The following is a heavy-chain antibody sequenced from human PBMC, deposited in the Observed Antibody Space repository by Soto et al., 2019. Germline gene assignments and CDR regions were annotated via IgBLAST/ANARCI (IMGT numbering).Heavy chain of an antibody. J-gene: IGHJ6*02. D-gene: IGHD3-3*01. Sequence: SETLSLTCSVSGYSIGSGYYWAWIRQTPEKGLGWIGNIYHSGRTYYNPSLNSRVTISVDTSKNQFSLKLSSVTAADTAVYYCARDGGRYYAMDVWGQGITVTVSS. V-gene: IGHV4-38-2*02. CDR1: GYSIGSGYY. CDR2: IYHSGRT. CDR3: ARDGGRYYAMDV.